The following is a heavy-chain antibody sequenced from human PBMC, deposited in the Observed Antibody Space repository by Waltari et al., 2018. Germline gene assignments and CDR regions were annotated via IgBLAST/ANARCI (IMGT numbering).Heavy chain of an antibody. CDR1: GGSIRTSAYY. V-gene: IGHV4-39*01. D-gene: IGHD3-22*01. Sequence: QLQLQESGPRLVKPSETLSLTCTVSGGSIRTSAYYWVCIRQAPGTGLEWIGSIYYSGTTYYNPSLNSRVTISVDTSKSQFSLKLSSVTAADTAIYYCARQSYYDESGHDWGQGTLVTVSS. CDR2: IYYSGTT. CDR3: ARQSYYDESGHD. J-gene: IGHJ4*02.